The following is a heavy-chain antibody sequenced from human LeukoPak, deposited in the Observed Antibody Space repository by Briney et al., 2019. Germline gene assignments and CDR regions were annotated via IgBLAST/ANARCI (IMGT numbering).Heavy chain of an antibody. CDR3: ARDYYDSSASATFDY. Sequence: GGSLRLSCEAAGFTFSTYTVNWVRQAPGKGLEWVSSIASDTTYMKYADSVKGRFSVSRDNAKNSVFLEMKSLRADDTAVYFCARDYYDSSASATFDYWGRGTLVTVSS. CDR2: IASDTTYM. CDR1: GFTFSTYT. J-gene: IGHJ4*02. D-gene: IGHD3-22*01. V-gene: IGHV3-21*06.